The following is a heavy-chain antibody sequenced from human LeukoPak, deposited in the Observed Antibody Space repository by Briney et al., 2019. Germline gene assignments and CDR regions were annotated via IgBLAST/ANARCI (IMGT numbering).Heavy chain of an antibody. V-gene: IGHV1-8*01. J-gene: IGHJ4*02. CDR2: MNPNSGNT. CDR1: GYTFTSYD. Sequence: ASVKVSCKASGYTFTSYDINWVRQATGQGLEWMGWMNPNSGNTGYAQKFQGRVTMTRNTSISTAYMELSSLGSEDTAVYYCARGRRVVVVAAPQNPPKYYFDYWGQGTLVTVSS. D-gene: IGHD2-15*01. CDR3: ARGRRVVVVAAPQNPPKYYFDY.